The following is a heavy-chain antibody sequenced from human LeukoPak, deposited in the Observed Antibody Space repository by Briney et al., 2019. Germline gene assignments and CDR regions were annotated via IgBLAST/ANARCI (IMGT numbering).Heavy chain of an antibody. D-gene: IGHD2-2*01. Sequence: PSETLSLTCAVYGGSFSGYYWSWIRQPPGKGLEWIGEINHSGSTNYNPSLKSRVTISVDTSKNQFSLKLSSVTAADTAVYYCARAGYCSSTSCYRLLDAFDIWGQGTMVTVSS. J-gene: IGHJ3*02. CDR1: GGSFSGYY. CDR3: ARAGYCSSTSCYRLLDAFDI. CDR2: INHSGST. V-gene: IGHV4-34*01.